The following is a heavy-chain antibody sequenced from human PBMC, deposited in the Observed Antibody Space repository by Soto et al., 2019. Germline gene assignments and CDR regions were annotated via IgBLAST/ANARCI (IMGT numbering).Heavy chain of an antibody. CDR1: GASVSSNSAA. Sequence: SQTLSLTCALSGASVSSNSAAWNWIRQSPSRGLEWLGRTYYRSKWYNDYAVSVKSRITINPDTSKNQFSLQLNSVTPEDTAVYYCAKTDQGYCSSTSCYDYYGMDVWGQGTTVTVSS. D-gene: IGHD2-2*01. CDR2: TYYRSKWYN. CDR3: AKTDQGYCSSTSCYDYYGMDV. J-gene: IGHJ6*02. V-gene: IGHV6-1*01.